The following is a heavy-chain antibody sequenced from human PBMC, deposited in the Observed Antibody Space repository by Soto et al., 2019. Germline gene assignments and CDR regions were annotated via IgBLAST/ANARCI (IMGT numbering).Heavy chain of an antibody. CDR1: GYTFINYA. J-gene: IGHJ6*02. D-gene: IGHD2-21*01. CDR2: INVGNSGT. Sequence: QLVQSGAGVKSPGASVTLSCKGSGYTFINYAIHWVRQAPGRGLEWMGWINVGNSGTQYSQKFQVRVSITKDTSASTVYMELRTLRSEDTAVYYCVRDFAKPSPNTRDCYSFDVWGQGTRVTVSS. V-gene: IGHV1-3*01. CDR3: VRDFAKPSPNTRDCYSFDV.